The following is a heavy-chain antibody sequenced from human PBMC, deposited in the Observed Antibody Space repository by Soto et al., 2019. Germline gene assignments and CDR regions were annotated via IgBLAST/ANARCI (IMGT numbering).Heavy chain of an antibody. V-gene: IGHV6-1*01. CDR2: TYYRSKWYN. Sequence: SETLSLTCTISGENVSSNTSAWSWIRQSPSRGLEWLARTYYRSKWYNDYAVSVKSRISINLDTSKNQLSLQLISVTPADTAVYYCARDVVVVAAQEFLGDAFDVWGQGTTVTVS. J-gene: IGHJ3*01. CDR1: GENVSSNTSA. D-gene: IGHD2-15*01. CDR3: ARDVVVVAAQEFLGDAFDV.